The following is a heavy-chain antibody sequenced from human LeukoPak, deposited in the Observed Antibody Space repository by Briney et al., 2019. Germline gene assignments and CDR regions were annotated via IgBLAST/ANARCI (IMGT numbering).Heavy chain of an antibody. D-gene: IGHD1-14*01. CDR2: INPNSGGT. CDR1: GYTFTGYY. CDR3: ARAQRTYGTGNWFDP. Sequence: ASVKVSCKASGYTFTGYYMHWVRQAPGQGLELMGRINPNSGGTNYAQKFQGRVTMTRDTSISTAYMELSRLRSDDTAVYYCARAQRTYGTGNWFDPWGQGTLLTVSS. J-gene: IGHJ5*02. V-gene: IGHV1-2*06.